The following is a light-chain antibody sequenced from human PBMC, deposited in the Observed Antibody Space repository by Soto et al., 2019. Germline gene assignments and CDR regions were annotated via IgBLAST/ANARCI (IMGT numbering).Light chain of an antibody. CDR1: QGIANY. CDR2: AAS. J-gene: IGKJ3*01. Sequence: DIQMTQSPSSLSASVGDRVTITCRASQGIANYLAWYQQKPGKVPKLLIYAASTLEPGVPSRFSGSGFGTDFTLSISCLKTEDFATYYCQKYNGAPFTFGPGTKVDIK. V-gene: IGKV1-27*01. CDR3: QKYNGAPFT.